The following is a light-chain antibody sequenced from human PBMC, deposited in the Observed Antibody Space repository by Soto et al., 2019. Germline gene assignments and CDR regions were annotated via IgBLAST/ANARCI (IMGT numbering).Light chain of an antibody. V-gene: IGLV2-14*01. Sequence: QYARTQPACVSGSPGQAITVSCTGTSTDIGGYNYVSWYQQHPGKAPKLVIYGVSNRPSGVSDRFSGSKSGNTASLTISGLQAEDEADYYCSSYATSGKMVFGGGTKVTVL. CDR1: STDIGGYNY. CDR2: GVS. J-gene: IGLJ2*01. CDR3: SSYATSGKMV.